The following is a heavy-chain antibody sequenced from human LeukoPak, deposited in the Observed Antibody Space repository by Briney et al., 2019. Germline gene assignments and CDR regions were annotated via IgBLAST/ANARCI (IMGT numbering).Heavy chain of an antibody. V-gene: IGHV1-46*01. CDR2: INPSGGST. J-gene: IGHJ4*02. D-gene: IGHD3-10*01. CDR1: GYTFTSYY. CDR3: ASGKIWFGELLSGEFDY. Sequence: ASVKVSCKASGYTFTSYYMHWVRQAPGQGLEWMGIINPSGGSTSYAQKFQGRVTMTRDTSTSTAYMELRSLRSDDTAVYYCASGKIWFGELLSGEFDYWGQGTLVTVSS.